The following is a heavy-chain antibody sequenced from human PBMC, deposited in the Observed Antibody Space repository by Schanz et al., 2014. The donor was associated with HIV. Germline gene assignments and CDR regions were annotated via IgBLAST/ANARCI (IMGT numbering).Heavy chain of an antibody. D-gene: IGHD6-13*01. CDR1: GFTFSSYG. CDR3: ARETSGFSTSWPPRYHYYGMDV. Sequence: QVQLVESGGGVVQPGRSLRLSCAASGFTFSSYGMHWVRQAPGKGLEWVALIWNDGSNRYYADSVKGRFTISRDNSKNTLYLEMNSLRPEDTAVYYCARETSGFSTSWPPRYHYYGMDVWGQGTTVTVSS. V-gene: IGHV3-33*08. CDR2: IWNDGSNR. J-gene: IGHJ6*02.